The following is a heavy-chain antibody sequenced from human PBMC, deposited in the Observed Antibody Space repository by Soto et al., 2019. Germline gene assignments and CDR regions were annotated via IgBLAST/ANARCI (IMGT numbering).Heavy chain of an antibody. CDR2: IIPILGIA. J-gene: IGHJ4*02. CDR3: AREGTTVGPYDY. CDR1: GGTFSSYT. D-gene: IGHD4-17*01. V-gene: IGHV1-69*08. Sequence: QVQLVQSGAEVKKPGSSVKVSCKASGGTFSSYTISWVRQAPGQGLEWMGRIIPILGIANYAQKFQGRVTITADKSPSTAYMELSSLRSEDTAVYYCAREGTTVGPYDYWGQGTLVTVSS.